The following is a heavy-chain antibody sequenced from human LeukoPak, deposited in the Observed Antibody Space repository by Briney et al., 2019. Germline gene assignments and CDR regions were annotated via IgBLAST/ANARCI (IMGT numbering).Heavy chain of an antibody. D-gene: IGHD6-19*01. CDR3: AREGSGWSFDY. CDR1: GYSFTTYY. V-gene: IGHV1-46*01. J-gene: IGHJ4*02. Sequence: ASVKVSCKASGYSFTTYYMHWVRQAPGQGLEWMGIINPTGGSTNYAQKFEGRVTMTRDTSTSTVYMELSSLRSEDTAVYYCAREGSGWSFDYWGQGTLVTVSS. CDR2: INPTGGST.